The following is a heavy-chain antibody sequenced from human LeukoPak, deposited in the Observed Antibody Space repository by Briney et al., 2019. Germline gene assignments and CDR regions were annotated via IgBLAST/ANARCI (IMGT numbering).Heavy chain of an antibody. Sequence: SETLSPTCTVSGYSISSGYYWGWIRQPPGKGLEWIGSIYHSGSTYYNPSLKSRVTISVDTSKNQFSLKLSSVTAADTAVYYCASRSSGYYSSLAFDYWGQGTLVTVSS. CDR1: GYSISSGYY. J-gene: IGHJ4*02. D-gene: IGHD3-22*01. CDR2: IYHSGST. V-gene: IGHV4-38-2*02. CDR3: ASRSSGYYSSLAFDY.